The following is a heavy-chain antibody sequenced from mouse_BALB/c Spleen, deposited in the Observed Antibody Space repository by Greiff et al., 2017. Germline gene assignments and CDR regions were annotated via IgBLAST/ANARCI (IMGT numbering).Heavy chain of an antibody. J-gene: IGHJ2*01. D-gene: IGHD1-1*01. CDR1: GYTFTSYW. CDR3: ARPFYYGSEYFDY. Sequence: QVQLQQSGAELARPGASVKLSCKASGYTFTSYWMQWVKQRPGQGLEWIGAIYPGDGDTRYTQKFKGKATLTADKSSSTAYMQLSSLASEDSAVYYCARPFYYGSEYFDYWGQGTTLTVSS. CDR2: IYPGDGDT. V-gene: IGHV1-87*01.